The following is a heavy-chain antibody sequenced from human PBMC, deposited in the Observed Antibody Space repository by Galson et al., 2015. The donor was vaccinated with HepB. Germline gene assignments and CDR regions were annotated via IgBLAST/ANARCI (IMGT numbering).Heavy chain of an antibody. CDR3: ARHQSGDGYNNYYFDY. V-gene: IGHV4-59*08. Sequence: SGSISSYYWSWIRQPPGKGLEWIGYIYYSGSTNYNPSLKSRVTISVDTSKNQFSPKLSSVTAADTAVYYCARHQSGDGYNNYYFDYWGQGTLVTVSS. J-gene: IGHJ4*02. D-gene: IGHD5-24*01. CDR1: SGSISSYY. CDR2: IYYSGST.